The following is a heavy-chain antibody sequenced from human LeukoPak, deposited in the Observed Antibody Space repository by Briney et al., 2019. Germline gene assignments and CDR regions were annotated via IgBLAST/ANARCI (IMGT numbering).Heavy chain of an antibody. Sequence: GGSLRLSCAASGFTFSTYYMNWVRQAPGQGLEWVSFITGSSSYIYYTDSVKGRFTISRDNSTNSLFLQMNSLRDEDTAVYYCASGFSSSPYFDYWGQGTLVTVSS. D-gene: IGHD6-6*01. CDR2: ITGSSSYI. V-gene: IGHV3-21*01. CDR3: ASGFSSSPYFDY. CDR1: GFTFSTYY. J-gene: IGHJ4*02.